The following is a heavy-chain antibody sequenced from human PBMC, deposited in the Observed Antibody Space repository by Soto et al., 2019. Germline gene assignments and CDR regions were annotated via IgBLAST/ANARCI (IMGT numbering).Heavy chain of an antibody. CDR3: AREGGAPEWLENWFDP. CDR1: GFTFSSYG. CDR2: IWYDGSNK. Sequence: PGGSLRLSCAASGFTFSSYGMHWVRQAPGKGLEWVAVIWYDGSNKYYADSVKGRFTISRDNSKNTLYLQMNSLRAEDTAVYYCAREGGAPEWLENWFDPWGQGTLVTVSS. D-gene: IGHD3-3*01. J-gene: IGHJ5*02. V-gene: IGHV3-33*01.